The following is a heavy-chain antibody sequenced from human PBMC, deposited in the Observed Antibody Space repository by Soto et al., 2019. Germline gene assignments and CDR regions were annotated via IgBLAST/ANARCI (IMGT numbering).Heavy chain of an antibody. D-gene: IGHD4-17*01. J-gene: IGHJ4*02. CDR2: IITLFGTA. V-gene: IGHV1-69*01. CDR3: ASEVGYGDFSAARLD. Sequence: VQLLQSGAEVKQPGSSVTVSCKDSGGTFSSHSINWVRHAPGQGLEWMGGIITLFGTANYAQNFQGRVTITADRSTSTAYMELNSLISDDTAVYYCASEVGYGDFSAARLDWGQGTLVTVSS. CDR1: GGTFSSHS.